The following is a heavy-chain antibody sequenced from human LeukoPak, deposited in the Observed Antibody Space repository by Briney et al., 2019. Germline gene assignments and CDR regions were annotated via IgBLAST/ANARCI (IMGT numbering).Heavy chain of an antibody. V-gene: IGHV4-59*01. J-gene: IGHJ4*02. CDR3: ARAKFLEWLFLGYYFDY. D-gene: IGHD3-3*01. Sequence: PSETLSLTCTVSGGSISSYYWSWIRQPPGKGLEWIGYIYYSGSTNYNPSLKSRVTISVDTSKNQFSLKLSSVTAADTAVYYCARAKFLEWLFLGYYFDYWGQGTLVTVSS. CDR1: GGSISSYY. CDR2: IYYSGST.